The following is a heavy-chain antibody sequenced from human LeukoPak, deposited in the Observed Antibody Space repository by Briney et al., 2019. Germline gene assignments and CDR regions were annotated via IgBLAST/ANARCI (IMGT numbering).Heavy chain of an antibody. Sequence: PSETLSLTCTVSGGSISSGSFYWGWIRQPPGKGLEWIGSIYYSGSTYYNPSLESRLTMSRDTSKNQFSLKLSSVTAADTAIYYCARDKTFEVVNFFDSWGQGTLVTVSS. J-gene: IGHJ4*02. CDR2: IYYSGST. CDR1: GGSISSGSFY. V-gene: IGHV4-39*07. CDR3: ARDKTFEVVNFFDS. D-gene: IGHD3-3*01.